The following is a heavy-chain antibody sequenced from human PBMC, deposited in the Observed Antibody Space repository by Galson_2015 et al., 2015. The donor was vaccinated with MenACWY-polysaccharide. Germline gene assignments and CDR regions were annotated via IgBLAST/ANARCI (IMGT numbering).Heavy chain of an antibody. CDR3: AKEVVRGFGLNY. CDR1: GFSVSSNH. D-gene: IGHD3-10*01. J-gene: IGHJ4*02. Sequence: SLRLSCAASGFSVSSNHMSWVRQAPGKGLEWVAVISYEGSNKYYADSVKGRFTISRDNSKNTLYLQMNSLRAEDTAVYYCAKEVVRGFGLNYWGQGTLVTVSS. CDR2: ISYEGSNK. V-gene: IGHV3-30*18.